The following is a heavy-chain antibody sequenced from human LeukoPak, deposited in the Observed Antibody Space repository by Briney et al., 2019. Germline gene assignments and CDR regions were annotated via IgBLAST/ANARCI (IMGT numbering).Heavy chain of an antibody. J-gene: IGHJ4*02. CDR2: IYYSGST. CDR3: ASPLWSGYSLSFDY. Sequence: SETLSLTCTVSGGSISSYYWSWIRQPPGKGLEWIASIYYSGSTYYNPSLKSRVTISVDTSNNQFSLRLSSVTAADTAVYYCASPLWSGYSLSFDYWGQGTLVTVSS. D-gene: IGHD3-3*01. CDR1: GGSISSYY. V-gene: IGHV4-39*01.